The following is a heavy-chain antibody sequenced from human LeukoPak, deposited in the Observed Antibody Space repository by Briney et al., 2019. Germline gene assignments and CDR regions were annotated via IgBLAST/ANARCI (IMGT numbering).Heavy chain of an antibody. D-gene: IGHD3-10*01. CDR3: ARPDRAGELSYYYYMDV. J-gene: IGHJ6*03. V-gene: IGHV1-69*01. Sequence: SVKVSCKASGGTFSSYAISWVRQAPGQGLEWMGGIIPIFGTANYAQKFQGRVTITADESTSTAYMELSSLRSEDSAVYYCARPDRAGELSYYYYMDVWGKATTVTVSS. CDR1: GGTFSSYA. CDR2: IIPIFGTA.